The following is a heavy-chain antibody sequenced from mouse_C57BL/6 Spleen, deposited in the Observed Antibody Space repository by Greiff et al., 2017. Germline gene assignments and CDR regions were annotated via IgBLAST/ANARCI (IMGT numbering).Heavy chain of an antibody. V-gene: IGHV1-26*01. Sequence: EVQLQESGPELVKPGASVKISCKASGYTFTDYYMNWVKQSHGKSLEWIGDINPNNGGTSYNQKFKGKATLTVDKSSSTAYMELRSLTSEDSAVYYCARVDSLRRSWYFDVWGTGTTVTVSS. CDR3: ARVDSLRRSWYFDV. CDR2: INPNNGGT. CDR1: GYTFTDYY. J-gene: IGHJ1*03.